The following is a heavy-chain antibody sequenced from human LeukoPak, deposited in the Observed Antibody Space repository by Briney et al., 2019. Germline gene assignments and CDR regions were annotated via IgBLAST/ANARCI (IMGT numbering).Heavy chain of an antibody. V-gene: IGHV1-69*06. CDR3: ARGPSDCTNGVCYLGGKFDY. J-gene: IGHJ4*02. D-gene: IGHD2-8*01. Sequence: GASVKVSCKASGGTFSSYAISWVRQAPGQGLEWMGGIIPIFGTANYAQKFQGRVTITADKSTSTAYMELSSLRSEDTAVYYCARGPSDCTNGVCYLGGKFDYWGQGTLVTVSS. CDR2: IIPIFGTA. CDR1: GGTFSSYA.